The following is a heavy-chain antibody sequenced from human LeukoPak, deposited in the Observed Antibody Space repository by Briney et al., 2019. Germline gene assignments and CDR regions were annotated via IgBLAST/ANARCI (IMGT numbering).Heavy chain of an antibody. Sequence: GASVKVSCRASGYTFTSYDINWVRQATGQGLEWMGWMNPNSGNTGYAQKFQGRVTMTRNTSISTAYMELSSLRSEDTAVYYCARGLRSSWYDAFDIWGQGTMVTVSS. V-gene: IGHV1-8*01. J-gene: IGHJ3*02. CDR2: MNPNSGNT. CDR3: ARGLRSSWYDAFDI. CDR1: GYTFTSYD. D-gene: IGHD6-13*01.